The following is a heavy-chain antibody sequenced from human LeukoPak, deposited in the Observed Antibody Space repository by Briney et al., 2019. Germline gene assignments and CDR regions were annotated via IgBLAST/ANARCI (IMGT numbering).Heavy chain of an antibody. Sequence: PSETLSLTCTVSGGSISSSSYYWGWIRQPPGKGLEWIGSIYYSGSTYYNPSLKSRVTISVDTSKNQFSLKLSSVTAADTAVYYCARLGIAVGYFDYWGQGTLVTVSS. CDR1: GGSISSSSYY. D-gene: IGHD6-19*01. CDR2: IYYSGST. J-gene: IGHJ4*02. V-gene: IGHV4-39*01. CDR3: ARLGIAVGYFDY.